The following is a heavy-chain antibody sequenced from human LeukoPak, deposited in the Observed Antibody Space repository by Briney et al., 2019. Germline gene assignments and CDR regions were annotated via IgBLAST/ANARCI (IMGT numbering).Heavy chain of an antibody. Sequence: PGGSLRLSCAASGFTFSSYSMNWVRQAPGKGLEWASSISSSSSYIYYADSVKGRFTISRDNAKNSLYLQMNSLRAEDTAMYYCASTLVGTTSGYSWGQGTLVIVSS. D-gene: IGHD1-26*01. CDR2: ISSSSSYI. CDR3: ASTLVGTTSGYS. CDR1: GFTFSSYS. V-gene: IGHV3-21*04. J-gene: IGHJ5*02.